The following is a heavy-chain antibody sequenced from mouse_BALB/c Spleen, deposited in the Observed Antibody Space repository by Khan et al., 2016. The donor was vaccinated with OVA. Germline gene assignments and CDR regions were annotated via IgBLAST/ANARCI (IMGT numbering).Heavy chain of an antibody. CDR3: TRGGYGGFAY. J-gene: IGHJ3*01. V-gene: IGHV1S81*02. Sequence: QVQLKQSGAELVKPGASVKLSCKASGYTFNSYYMYWVKQRPGQGLEWIGAINPSNGGTNFNEKFKSKATLTVDKSSSTAYMQLSSLTSEDSAVYYCTRGGYGGFAYWGQGTLVTVSA. CDR1: GYTFNSYY. CDR2: INPSNGGT. D-gene: IGHD1-2*01.